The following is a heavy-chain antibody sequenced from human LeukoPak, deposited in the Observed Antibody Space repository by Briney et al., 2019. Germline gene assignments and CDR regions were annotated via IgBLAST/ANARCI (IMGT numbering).Heavy chain of an antibody. J-gene: IGHJ4*02. CDR3: TKRRGRQLVGTVDF. V-gene: IGHV3-9*01. D-gene: IGHD6-6*01. CDR1: GFTFDEYA. Sequence: QSGRSLRLSCAASGFTFDEYAMHWVRQAPGKGLEWVAGISWNSDSIAYAASVEGRFTISRDNAKNYLYLQMNSLRAEDTALYYCTKRRGRQLVGTVDFWGQGTLVTVSS. CDR2: ISWNSDSI.